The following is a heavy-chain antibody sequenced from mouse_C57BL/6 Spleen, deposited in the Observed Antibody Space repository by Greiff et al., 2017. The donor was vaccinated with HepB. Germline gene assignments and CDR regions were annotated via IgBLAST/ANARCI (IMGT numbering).Heavy chain of an antibody. J-gene: IGHJ4*01. CDR2: IYPGDGDT. Sequence: QVQLQQSGPELVKPGASVKISCKASGYAFSSSWMNWVKQRPGKGLEWIGRIYPGDGDTNYNGKFKGKATLTADKSSSTAYMQLSSLTSEDSAVYFCARGDYAMDYWGQGTSVTVSS. CDR1: GYAFSSSW. CDR3: ARGDYAMDY. V-gene: IGHV1-82*01.